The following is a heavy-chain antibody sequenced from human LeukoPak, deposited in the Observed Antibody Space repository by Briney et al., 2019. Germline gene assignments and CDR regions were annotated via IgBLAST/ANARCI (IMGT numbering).Heavy chain of an antibody. V-gene: IGHV4-59*01. CDR3: ARDPDGRCSGGSCYTGFDP. D-gene: IGHD2-15*01. CDR1: GGSTSSYY. J-gene: IGHJ5*02. CDR2: IYYSGST. Sequence: SETLSLTCTVSGGSTSSYYWSWIRQPPGKGLEWIGYIYYSGSTNYNPSLKSRVTISVDTSKNQFSLKLSSVTAADTAVYYCARDPDGRCSGGSCYTGFDPWGQGTLVTVSS.